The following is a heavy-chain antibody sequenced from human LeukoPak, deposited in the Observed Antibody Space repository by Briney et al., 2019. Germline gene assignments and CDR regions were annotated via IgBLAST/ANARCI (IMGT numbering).Heavy chain of an antibody. D-gene: IGHD3-10*01. CDR3: AKVAPFGEWYYYMDV. CDR1: GYTFTSYD. Sequence: ASVKVSCKASGYTFTSYDINWVRQATGQGLEWMGWMNPNSGNTGYAQKFQGRVTMTRNTSISTAYMELSSLRSEDTAVYYCAKVAPFGEWYYYMDVWGQGTTVTVSS. V-gene: IGHV1-8*01. CDR2: MNPNSGNT. J-gene: IGHJ6*03.